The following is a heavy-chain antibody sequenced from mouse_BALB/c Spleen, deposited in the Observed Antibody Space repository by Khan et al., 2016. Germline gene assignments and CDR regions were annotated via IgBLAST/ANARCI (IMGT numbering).Heavy chain of an antibody. CDR2: FWPGGST. D-gene: IGHD2-4*01. Sequence: QVQLKESGPGLVAPSQSLSITCTVSGFSLTNSGVHWIRQPPGKGLEWLGVFWPGGSTDYNSALMSRLSITKDNSQNQVFFNMISLPTGDTAMYYCARDDQDYGAWVASWGQGTLVIVSA. J-gene: IGHJ3*01. CDR1: GFSLTNSG. CDR3: ARDDQDYGAWVAS. V-gene: IGHV2-9*02.